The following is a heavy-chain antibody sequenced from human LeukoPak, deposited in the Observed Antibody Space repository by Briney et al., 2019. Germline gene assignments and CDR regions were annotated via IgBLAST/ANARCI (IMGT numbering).Heavy chain of an antibody. CDR1: GFTFSSYW. D-gene: IGHD3-10*01. CDR2: IKQDGSEK. V-gene: IGHV3-7*01. J-gene: IGHJ3*02. Sequence: GGSLRLSCAASGFTFSSYWMSWVRQAPGKGLEWVANIKQDGSEKDYVDSVKGRFTISRDNAKNSLYLQMNSLRGEDTAVYYCTRDRAMVRAHDAFDMWGQGTMVTVSS. CDR3: TRDRAMVRAHDAFDM.